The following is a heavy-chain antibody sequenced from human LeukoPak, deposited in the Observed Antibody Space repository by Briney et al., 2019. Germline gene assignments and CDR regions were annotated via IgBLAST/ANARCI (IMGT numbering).Heavy chain of an antibody. CDR1: GFTFSSYA. CDR2: ISGSGGST. Sequence: PGGSLRLSCAASGFTFSSYAMSWVRQAPGKGLEWVSAISGSGGSTYYADSVKGRFTISRGNSKNTLYLQMNSLRAEDTAVYYCARCSGGSCYGLAFDYWGQGTLDTVSS. V-gene: IGHV3-23*01. CDR3: ARCSGGSCYGLAFDY. D-gene: IGHD2-15*01. J-gene: IGHJ4*02.